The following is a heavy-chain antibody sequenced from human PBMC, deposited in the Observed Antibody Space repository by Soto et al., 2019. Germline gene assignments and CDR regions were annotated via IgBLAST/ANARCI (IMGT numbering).Heavy chain of an antibody. Sequence: GGSLRLSCAASGFTFSSYWMRWVRQAPGKGLVWVSRINSDGSSTSYADSVKGRFTISRDNAKNTLYLQMNSLRAEDTAVYYCARADYYYYYYMDVWGKGTTVTVSS. CDR2: INSDGSST. V-gene: IGHV3-74*01. CDR3: ARADYYYYYYMDV. J-gene: IGHJ6*03. CDR1: GFTFSSYW.